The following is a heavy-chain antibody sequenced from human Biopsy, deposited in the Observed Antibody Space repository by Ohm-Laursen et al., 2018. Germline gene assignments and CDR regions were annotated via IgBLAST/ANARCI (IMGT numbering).Heavy chain of an antibody. V-gene: IGHV1-2*02. Sequence: SVKASCTASGYTFTDTYMHWVRQAPGQGLEWMGWINPNSGGTNYAQKFQGRVTMTRDTSMSTAYMELNRLRSDDTAVYYCARGGLNYWYFDLGGRGTLVTVSS. J-gene: IGHJ2*01. CDR3: ARGGLNYWYFDL. CDR1: GYTFTDTY. D-gene: IGHD1-26*01. CDR2: INPNSGGT.